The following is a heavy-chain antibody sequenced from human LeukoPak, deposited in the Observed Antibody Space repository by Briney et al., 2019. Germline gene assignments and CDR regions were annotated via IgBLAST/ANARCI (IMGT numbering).Heavy chain of an antibody. Sequence: GGSLRLSCAASGFTFSSYAMHWVRQAPGKGLEWVAVISYDGSNKYYADSVKGRFTISRDNSKSTLYLQMNSLRAEDTAVYYCARDLKYYDILTGYYQGDWFDPWGQGTLVTVSS. CDR3: ARDLKYYDILTGYYQGDWFDP. D-gene: IGHD3-9*01. CDR1: GFTFSSYA. J-gene: IGHJ5*02. V-gene: IGHV3-30-3*01. CDR2: ISYDGSNK.